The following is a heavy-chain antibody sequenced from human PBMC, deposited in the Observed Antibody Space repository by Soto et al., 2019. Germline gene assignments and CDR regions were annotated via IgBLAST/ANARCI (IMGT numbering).Heavy chain of an antibody. CDR3: AREKYYGSGSYHNYFDY. Sequence: SETMYITRTSCGESMCIYYWGWTRKHPGKGLEWIGYIYYSGSTNYNPSLKSRVTISVDTSKNQFSLKLSSVTAADTAVYYCAREKYYGSGSYHNYFDYWGQGTLVIVSS. CDR1: GESMCIYY. J-gene: IGHJ4*02. D-gene: IGHD3-10*01. V-gene: IGHV4-59*01. CDR2: IYYSGST.